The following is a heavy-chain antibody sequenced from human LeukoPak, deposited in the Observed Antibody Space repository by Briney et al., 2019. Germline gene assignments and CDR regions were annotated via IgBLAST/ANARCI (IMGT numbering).Heavy chain of an antibody. CDR2: FYYSGST. Sequence: PSQTLSLTCAVSGGSISRGGYSWSWIRQPPGKGLEWIGYFYYSGSTYYNPSLKSRVTISVDTSKNQLSLKLSSVTAADTAVYYCAREQKAAAAGRDYYYYYMDVWGKGTTVTVSS. J-gene: IGHJ6*03. V-gene: IGHV4-30-4*07. CDR3: AREQKAAAAGRDYYYYYMDV. D-gene: IGHD6-13*01. CDR1: GGSISRGGYS.